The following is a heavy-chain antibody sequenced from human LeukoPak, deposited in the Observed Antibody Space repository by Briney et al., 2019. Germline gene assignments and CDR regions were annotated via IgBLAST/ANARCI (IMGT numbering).Heavy chain of an antibody. CDR1: GYSFTSYW. J-gene: IGHJ4*02. D-gene: IGHD2-2*01. CDR2: IYPGDSDT. Sequence: GASLQISCKGSGYSFTSYWIGWVRQLRGKGLEWMGIIYPGDSDTRYSPSFQVQVTISADKSISTAYLQWSSLKASDTAMYYCARIPAYPDYWGQGTLVTVSS. V-gene: IGHV5-51*01. CDR3: ARIPAYPDY.